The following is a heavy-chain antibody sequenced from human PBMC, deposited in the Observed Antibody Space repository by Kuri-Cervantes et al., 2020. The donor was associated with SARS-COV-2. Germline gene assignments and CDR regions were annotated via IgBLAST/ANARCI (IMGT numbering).Heavy chain of an antibody. CDR3: VKGHIALDF. Sequence: GGSLRLSCAASGFTFSDSYMDWVRQAPGKGLEWVGRIRNKATSYTTEYAASVKGRFTVSRDDATNSLYLQMNSLKTEDTAIYYCVKGHIALDFWGQGTTVTVSS. J-gene: IGHJ3*01. V-gene: IGHV3-72*01. D-gene: IGHD2-21*01. CDR1: GFTFSDSY. CDR2: IRNKATSYTT.